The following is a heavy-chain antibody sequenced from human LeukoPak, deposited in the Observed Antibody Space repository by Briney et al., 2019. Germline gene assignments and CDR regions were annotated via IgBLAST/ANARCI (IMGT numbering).Heavy chain of an antibody. CDR2: INHSGST. J-gene: IGHJ4*02. Sequence: SETLSLTCAVYGGSFSGYYWSWIRQPPGKGQEWIGEINHSGSTNYNPSLKSRVTISVDTSKNQFSLKLSSVTAADTAVYYCARVVVPAAVLFDYWGQGTLVTVSS. V-gene: IGHV4-34*01. CDR3: ARVVVPAAVLFDY. CDR1: GGSFSGYY. D-gene: IGHD2-2*01.